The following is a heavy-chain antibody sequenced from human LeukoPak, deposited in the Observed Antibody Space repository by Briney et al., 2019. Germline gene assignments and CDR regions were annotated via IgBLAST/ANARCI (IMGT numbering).Heavy chain of an antibody. CDR3: GRGVQSFDP. V-gene: IGHV1-2*02. J-gene: IGHJ5*02. CDR2: INPNSGGT. CDR1: GYTFTGYY. Sequence: VSVKVSCKASGYTFTGYYMHWVRQAPGQGLEWMGWINPNSGGTNYAQKFQGRVTMTRDTSTATAYMELRSLRSDDTAFYYCGRGVQSFDPWGQGTLVTVSS.